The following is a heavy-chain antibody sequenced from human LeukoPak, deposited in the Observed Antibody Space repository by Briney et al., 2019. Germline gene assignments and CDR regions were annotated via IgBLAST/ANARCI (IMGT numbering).Heavy chain of an antibody. D-gene: IGHD6-13*01. J-gene: IGHJ4*02. CDR1: GYAFTGYY. Sequence: ASVKVSCKASGYAFTGYYMHWVRHAPGQGLEWMGWINPNSGGTNYAQKFQGRVTMTRDTSISTAYMELSRLTSDDTAVYYCARDRRIAVAGSFDYWGQGTLVTVSS. CDR3: ARDRRIAVAGSFDY. V-gene: IGHV1-2*02. CDR2: INPNSGGT.